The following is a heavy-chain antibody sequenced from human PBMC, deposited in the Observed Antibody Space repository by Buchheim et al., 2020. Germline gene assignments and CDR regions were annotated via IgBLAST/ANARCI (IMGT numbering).Heavy chain of an antibody. Sequence: EVQLVESGGGLVQPGGSLRLSCAASGFTFSSYNMNWVRQAPGKGLEWVSSISSGSSYIYYADSVKGRLTISRDNAKNSLYLQMNSLRVEDTAVYYCARDQVLAARVFDYWGQGTL. V-gene: IGHV3-21*01. CDR2: ISSGSSYI. D-gene: IGHD6-6*01. J-gene: IGHJ4*02. CDR1: GFTFSSYN. CDR3: ARDQVLAARVFDY.